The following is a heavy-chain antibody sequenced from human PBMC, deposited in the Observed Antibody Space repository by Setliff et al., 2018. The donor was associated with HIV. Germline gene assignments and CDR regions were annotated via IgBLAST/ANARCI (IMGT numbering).Heavy chain of an antibody. D-gene: IGHD1-20*01. CDR1: GYTFTGYY. V-gene: IGHV1-2*02. CDR2: INPNNGGT. CDR3: ARDRGGITGTPCNWFDP. Sequence: ASVKVSCKASGYTFTGYYMHWVRQAPGQGLEWMGWINPNNGGTNYAQKFQGRVTMTRDTSISTAYMELSRLRSDDTAVYYCARDRGGITGTPCNWFDPWGQGTLVTVSS. J-gene: IGHJ5*02.